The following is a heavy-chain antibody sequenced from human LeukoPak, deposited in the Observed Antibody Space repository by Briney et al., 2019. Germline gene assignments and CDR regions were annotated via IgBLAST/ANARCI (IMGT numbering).Heavy chain of an antibody. CDR1: GGSISSGGYY. J-gene: IGHJ4*02. CDR2: IYYSGST. D-gene: IGHD4-11*01. V-gene: IGHV4-31*03. CDR3: ARERGSTVNY. Sequence: KPSQTLSLTCTVSGGSISSGGYYWSWILQHPGKGLEWIGYIYYSGSTYYNPSLKSRVTISVDTSKNQFSLKLSSVTAADTAVYYCARERGSTVNYWGQGTLVTVSS.